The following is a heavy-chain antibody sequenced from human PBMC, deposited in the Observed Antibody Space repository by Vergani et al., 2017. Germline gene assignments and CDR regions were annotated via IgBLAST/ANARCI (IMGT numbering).Heavy chain of an antibody. CDR1: GYTFTSSA. D-gene: IGHD5-18*01. J-gene: IGHJ6*01. V-gene: IGHV7-4-1*02. CDR3: AGERIQLWGTRRYYYGMDV. Sequence: QVQLVQSGSELKKPGASVKASCKASGYTFTSSAMNWVRQAPGQGLEWMGWINTNTGNPTYAPGFTGRFVFSLDTSISTAYLQISSLKAEDTAVYYCAGERIQLWGTRRYYYGMDVWGQGTTVTVSS. CDR2: INTNTGNP.